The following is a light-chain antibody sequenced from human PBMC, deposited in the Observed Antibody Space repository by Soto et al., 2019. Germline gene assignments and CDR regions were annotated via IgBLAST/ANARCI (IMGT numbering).Light chain of an antibody. CDR1: QSIRIW. J-gene: IGKJ4*01. Sequence: DIQMTQAPFALSASIGEGVNITCRDSQSIRIWWAWYQQETGTAPKLLIYAASSLESGAPSRFSGSGSGTEFTLTISRLQPDDFATYYRHHYNTSPTFGEGTKVDVK. CDR3: HHYNTSPT. V-gene: IGKV1-5*03. CDR2: AAS.